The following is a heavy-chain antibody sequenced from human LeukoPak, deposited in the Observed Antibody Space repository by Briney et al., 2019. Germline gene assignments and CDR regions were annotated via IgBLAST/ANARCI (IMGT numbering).Heavy chain of an antibody. CDR3: ARDKVTRWDIVVVPAATEMDV. CDR1: GFTFSSYA. Sequence: PGGSLRLSCAASGFTFSSYAMSWVRQAPGKGLEWVSSISSSSSYIYYADSVKGRFTISRDNAKNSLYLQMNSLRAEDTAVYYCARDKVTRWDIVVVPAATEMDVWGKGTTVTVSS. J-gene: IGHJ6*04. D-gene: IGHD2-2*01. CDR2: ISSSSSYI. V-gene: IGHV3-21*01.